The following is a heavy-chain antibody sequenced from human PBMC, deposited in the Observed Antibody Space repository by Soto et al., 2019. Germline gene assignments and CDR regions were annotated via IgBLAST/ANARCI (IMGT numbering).Heavy chain of an antibody. D-gene: IGHD4-4*01. CDR3: GRDAVTKRDFYYYGMDV. Sequence: QVQLQESGPGLVKPSQTLSLTCTVSGGSIKNSGYYWSWIRQHPEKGLEWIGYISHSGSTDYAPSLKSRVTMSVDTSKNQFSLNLTSVTAADTAVYYCGRDAVTKRDFYYYGMDVWGRGTTVTVSS. CDR2: ISHSGST. J-gene: IGHJ6*02. CDR1: GGSIKNSGYY. V-gene: IGHV4-31*03.